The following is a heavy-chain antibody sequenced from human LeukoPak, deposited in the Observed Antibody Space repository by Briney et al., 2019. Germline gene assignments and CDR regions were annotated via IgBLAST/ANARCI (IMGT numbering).Heavy chain of an antibody. Sequence: PGGSLRLSCAVSGFSFSSYAVGWVRQTPGKGLQLVSTITGSGDSTYYVDSVNGRFTISRDNSKNTLYLQVNRLRADDTALYYCAFGPHQQWLLADYWGQGTLVTVSS. CDR3: AFGPHQQWLLADY. D-gene: IGHD6-19*01. V-gene: IGHV3-23*01. CDR1: GFSFSSYA. CDR2: ITGSGDST. J-gene: IGHJ4*02.